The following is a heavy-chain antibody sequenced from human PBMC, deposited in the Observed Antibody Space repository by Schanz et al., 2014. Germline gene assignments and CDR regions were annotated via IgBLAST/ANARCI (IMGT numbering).Heavy chain of an antibody. V-gene: IGHV1-18*04. CDR3: VRDGDERLVVSFDE. Sequence: QVQLVQSGAEVQKPGASVMLSCKTSGYSFNLFGVSWVRQAPGQGLEWMGWISAYNGNMNYAPKRQGRVTMTTNKSTSTAYMYLRTLRSDDNAWSYCVRDGDERLVVSFDEWGQGTLVTVSS. J-gene: IGHJ4*02. CDR1: GYSFNLFG. CDR2: ISAYNGNM. D-gene: IGHD2-2*01.